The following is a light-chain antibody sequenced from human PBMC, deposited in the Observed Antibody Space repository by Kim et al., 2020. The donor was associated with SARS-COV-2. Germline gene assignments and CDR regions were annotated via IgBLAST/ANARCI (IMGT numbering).Light chain of an antibody. CDR2: EDS. CDR1: ALPKKY. CDR3: QAWGTGIQV. Sequence: SYELTQPPSVSVYPGQTARITCSGDALPKKYAYWYQQKSGQAPVLVIYEDSKRPSGIPERFSGSSSGAEGYLTISSIQAEDEADYYCQAWGTGIQVFGGG. V-gene: IGLV3-10*01. J-gene: IGLJ3*02.